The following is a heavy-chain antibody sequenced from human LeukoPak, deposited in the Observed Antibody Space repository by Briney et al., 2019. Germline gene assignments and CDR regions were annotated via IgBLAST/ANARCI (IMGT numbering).Heavy chain of an antibody. CDR3: ARMGGPSPSEGGY. J-gene: IGHJ4*02. V-gene: IGHV3-66*01. Sequence: GGSLRLSCAASGFTVSSNCMSWVRQAPGKGLEWVSVIYSGGTTYYADSVKGRFTISRDNSKNTLYLQMNSLRAEDTAVYYCARMGGPSPSEGGYWGQGTLVTVSS. CDR1: GFTVSSNC. D-gene: IGHD2-15*01. CDR2: IYSGGTT.